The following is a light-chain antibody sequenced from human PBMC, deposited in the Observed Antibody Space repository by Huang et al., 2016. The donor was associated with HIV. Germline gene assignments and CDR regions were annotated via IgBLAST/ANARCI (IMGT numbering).Light chain of an antibody. V-gene: IGKV3-15*01. CDR3: QQYNKWPPYT. J-gene: IGKJ2*01. CDR2: GAS. CDR1: EGILRN. Sequence: VMTQSPATLSVSPGESATFSCRASEGILRNLAWYQQSPGQPPRLLIYGASVRLPGIPDRFRGSGSGTEFSLTISSLQSEDFAVYYCQQYNKWPPYTYGQGTKLEIK.